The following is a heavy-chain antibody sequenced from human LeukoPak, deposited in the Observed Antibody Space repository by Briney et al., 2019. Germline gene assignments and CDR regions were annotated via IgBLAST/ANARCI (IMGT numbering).Heavy chain of an antibody. CDR1: GFPFTKYG. CDR3: ARDFRCGGNCYYFDH. Sequence: GGSLRLSCSASGFPFTKYGMNWVRQAPGKALEWVSYISRSPGPVYYADSVKGRFTISRDNANNSLFLQMNSLRVEDTAVYYCARDFRCGGNCYYFDHWGRGALVTVSS. CDR2: ISRSPGPV. D-gene: IGHD2-21*01. V-gene: IGHV3-48*01. J-gene: IGHJ4*02.